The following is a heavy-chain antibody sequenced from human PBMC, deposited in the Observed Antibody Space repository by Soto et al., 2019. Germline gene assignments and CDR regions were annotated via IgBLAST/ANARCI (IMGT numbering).Heavy chain of an antibody. CDR3: AKITGGTANGMGV. D-gene: IGHD2-21*02. CDR1: GFSFDDYA. V-gene: IGHV3-9*01. CDR2: ISWNSGTI. Sequence: EVQVVESGGGLVQPGRSLRLSCAASGFSFDDYAMHWVRQAPGKGLEWVSGISWNSGTIGYADSVKGRFTISRDNAKNPLYLQMNSLGAEDTALYYCAKITGGTANGMGVWGQGTTVTVSS. J-gene: IGHJ6*02.